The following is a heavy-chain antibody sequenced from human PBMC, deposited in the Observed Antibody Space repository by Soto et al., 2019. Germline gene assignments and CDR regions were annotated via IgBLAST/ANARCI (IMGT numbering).Heavy chain of an antibody. CDR1: GFTFISYS. D-gene: IGHD3-10*01. V-gene: IGHV3-21*01. J-gene: IGHJ6*02. CDR2: ISSISSYI. Sequence: GGSLRVSGVASGFTFISYSMNWVRQGPGKGLEWVSSISSISSYIYYADSVKGRFTISRDNAKNSLYLQMNSLRAEDTAVYYCARDQRPITMVRGVIMDYYYYGMDVWGQGTTVTVSS. CDR3: ARDQRPITMVRGVIMDYYYYGMDV.